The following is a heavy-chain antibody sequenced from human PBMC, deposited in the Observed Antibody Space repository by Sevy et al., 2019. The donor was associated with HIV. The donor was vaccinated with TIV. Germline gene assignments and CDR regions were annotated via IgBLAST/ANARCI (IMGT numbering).Heavy chain of an antibody. CDR1: GFTFSSYG. Sequence: GGSLRLSCAASGFTFSSYGMHWVRQAPGKGLEWVAVISFDGSNKYYADSVKGRFTISSDNSKNTLYLQMNSLRAEDTAVYYCAKDSPELTDTGIDYWGQGTLVTVSS. CDR3: AKDSPELTDTGIDY. D-gene: IGHD5-18*01. V-gene: IGHV3-30*18. CDR2: ISFDGSNK. J-gene: IGHJ4*02.